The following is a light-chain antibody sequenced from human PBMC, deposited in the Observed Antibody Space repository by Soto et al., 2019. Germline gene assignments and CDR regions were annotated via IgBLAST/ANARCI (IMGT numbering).Light chain of an antibody. CDR2: GNS. V-gene: IGLV1-40*01. CDR3: QSYDSSLSAVL. CDR1: SSNIGAGYD. J-gene: IGLJ2*01. Sequence: QSVLTQPPSVSGAPGQRVTISCTGSSSNIGAGYDVHWYQQLPGTAPKLVIFGNSNRPSGVPDRFSGSKSGTSASLAITGLQAEDEADYSCQSYDSSLSAVLFGGGTKLTVL.